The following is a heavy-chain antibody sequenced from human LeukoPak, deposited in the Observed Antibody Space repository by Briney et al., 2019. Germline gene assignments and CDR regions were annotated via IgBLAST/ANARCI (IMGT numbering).Heavy chain of an antibody. CDR1: GFTFSSYA. J-gene: IGHJ5*02. V-gene: IGHV3-64*01. Sequence: QSGGSLRLSCAASGFTFSSYAMHWVRQAPGKGLEYVSAISSNGGSTYYANSVKGRFTISRDNSKNTLYLQMGSLRAEDMAVYYCARAVRGRWLQSVGGWFDPWGQGTLVTVSS. D-gene: IGHD5-24*01. CDR3: ARAVRGRWLQSVGGWFDP. CDR2: ISSNGGST.